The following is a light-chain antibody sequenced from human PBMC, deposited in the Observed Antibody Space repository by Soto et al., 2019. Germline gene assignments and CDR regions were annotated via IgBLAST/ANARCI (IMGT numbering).Light chain of an antibody. CDR1: QNVGRN. J-gene: IGKJ2*01. CDR3: QQYNNWPPMYT. CDR2: GTS. V-gene: IGKV3-15*01. Sequence: EIVMTQSPDTLSVSRGERATLSCRASQNVGRNVAWYQQRPRQAPRLLIHGTSTRAADIPARFSGSVSRTAFTLTITCLQPEDFGIYYCQQYNNWPPMYTFGQGTKLEMK.